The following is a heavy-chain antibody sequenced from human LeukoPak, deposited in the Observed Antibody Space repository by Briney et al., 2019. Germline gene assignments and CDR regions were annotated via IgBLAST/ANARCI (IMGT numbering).Heavy chain of an antibody. J-gene: IGHJ4*02. V-gene: IGHV3-23*01. CDR1: GFTFSNCA. Sequence: TGGSLRLSCAASGFTFSNCAMNWVRQAPGKGLEWVSAISGSGAATFNADSVKGRFTISRDNSKNTLYLQMNSLRAEDTAVYYCAKDLSSGWYPYYFDFWGRGTLVSVSS. D-gene: IGHD6-19*01. CDR3: AKDLSSGWYPYYFDF. CDR2: ISGSGAAT.